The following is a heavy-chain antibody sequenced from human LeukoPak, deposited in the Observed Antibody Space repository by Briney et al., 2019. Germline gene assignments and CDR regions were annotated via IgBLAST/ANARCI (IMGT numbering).Heavy chain of an antibody. CDR3: ARDLLPEVLLWFGLDY. J-gene: IGHJ4*02. CDR2: IKQDGGES. V-gene: IGHV3-7*01. Sequence: PGGSLRLSCAASGFTFRNYWMSWVRQAPGKGLEWVANIKQDGGESYYVDSVEGRFTISRDNAKNSLYLQMNSLRAEDTAVYYCARDLLPEVLLWFGLDYWGQGTLVTVSS. D-gene: IGHD3-10*01. CDR1: GFTFRNYW.